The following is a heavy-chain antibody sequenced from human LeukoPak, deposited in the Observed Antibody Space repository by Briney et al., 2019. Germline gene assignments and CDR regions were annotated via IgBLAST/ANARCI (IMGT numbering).Heavy chain of an antibody. D-gene: IGHD5-12*01. V-gene: IGHV3-53*01. CDR2: IYSGGST. CDR1: GFTVSSNY. CDR3: AKGAYDYIEMGYFDY. Sequence: PGGSLRLSCAASGFTVSSNYMSWVRQAPGKGLEWVSVIYSGGSTYYADSVKGRFTISRHNSKNTLYLQMNSLRAEDTALYYCAKGAYDYIEMGYFDYWGQGTLVTVSS. J-gene: IGHJ4*02.